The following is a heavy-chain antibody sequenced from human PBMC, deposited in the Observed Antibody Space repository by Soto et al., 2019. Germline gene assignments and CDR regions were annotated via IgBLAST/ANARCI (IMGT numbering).Heavy chain of an antibody. CDR3: AXVYYDSSGYYLPLAFDI. CDR1: GFTFTSSA. CDR2: IVVGSGNT. V-gene: IGHV1-58*01. D-gene: IGHD3-22*01. Sequence: GASVKVSCKASGFTFTSSAVQWVRQARGQRLEWIGWIVVGSGNTNYAQKFQERVTITRDMSTSTAYMELSSLRSEDTAVYYCAXVYYDSSGYYLPLAFDIWGQGTMVTVSS. J-gene: IGHJ3*02.